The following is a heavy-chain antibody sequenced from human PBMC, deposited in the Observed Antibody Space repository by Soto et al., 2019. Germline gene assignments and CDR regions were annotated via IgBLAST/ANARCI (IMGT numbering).Heavy chain of an antibody. V-gene: IGHV3-23*01. Sequence: SGGSLRLSCAASGFTFSSYAMSWVRQAPGKGLGWVSAISGSGGSTYYADSVKGRFTISRDNSKNTLYLQMNSLRAEDTAVYYCAKDTGSPPEYYDFWRGYYTPHWFDPWGQGTLVTVSS. CDR2: ISGSGGST. D-gene: IGHD3-3*01. CDR1: GFTFSSYA. CDR3: AKDTGSPPEYYDFWRGYYTPHWFDP. J-gene: IGHJ5*02.